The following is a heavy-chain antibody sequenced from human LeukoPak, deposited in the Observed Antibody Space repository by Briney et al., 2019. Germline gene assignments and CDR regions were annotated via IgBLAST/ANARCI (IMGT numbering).Heavy chain of an antibody. V-gene: IGHV3-11*01. CDR3: ARAIYYDILTGYYPYNWFDP. D-gene: IGHD3-9*01. J-gene: IGHJ5*02. CDR1: GFTFSDYY. CDR2: ISSSGSTI. Sequence: PGGSLRLSCAASGFTFSDYYMSWIRQAPGKGLEWVSYISSSGSTIYYADSVKGRFTISRGNAKNSLYLQMNSLRAEDTAVYYCARAIYYDILTGYYPYNWFDPWGQGTLVTVSS.